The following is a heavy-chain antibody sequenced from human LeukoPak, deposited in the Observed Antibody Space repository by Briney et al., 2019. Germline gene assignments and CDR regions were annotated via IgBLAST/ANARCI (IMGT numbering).Heavy chain of an antibody. CDR2: INHSGST. CDR3: ASGRAAHFDY. Sequence: SETLSLTCAVYGGSFSGYYWSWIRQPPGKGPEWIGEINHSGSTNYNPSLKSRVTISVDTSKNQFSLKLSSVTAADTAVYYCASGRAAHFDYWGQGTLVTVSS. V-gene: IGHV4-34*01. CDR1: GGSFSGYY. J-gene: IGHJ4*02. D-gene: IGHD6-25*01.